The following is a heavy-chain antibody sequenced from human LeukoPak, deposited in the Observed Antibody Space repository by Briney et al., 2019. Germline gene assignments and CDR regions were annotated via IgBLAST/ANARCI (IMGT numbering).Heavy chain of an antibody. Sequence: GASVKVSCKASGGTFSSYAISWVRQAPGQGLERMGGIIPIFGTANYAQKFQGRVTITTDESTSTAYMELSSLRSEDTAVYYCARDREYSYGWLYYMDVWGKGTTVTVSS. CDR2: IIPIFGTA. V-gene: IGHV1-69*05. J-gene: IGHJ6*03. CDR1: GGTFSSYA. CDR3: ARDREYSYGWLYYMDV. D-gene: IGHD5-18*01.